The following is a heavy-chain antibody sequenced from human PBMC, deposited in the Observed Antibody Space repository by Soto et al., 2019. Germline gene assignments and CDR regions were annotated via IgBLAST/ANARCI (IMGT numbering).Heavy chain of an antibody. Sequence: QVQLVQSGAEVKKPGSSVKVSCKASGGTFSSYAISWVRQAPGQGLEWMGGIIPIFGTANYAQKFQGRVTITADESTRTAYMELSSLRSEDTAVYYCARGGFGVVVTATPFDYWGQGTLVTVSS. J-gene: IGHJ4*02. D-gene: IGHD2-21*02. CDR2: IIPIFGTA. CDR1: GGTFSSYA. CDR3: ARGGFGVVVTATPFDY. V-gene: IGHV1-69*01.